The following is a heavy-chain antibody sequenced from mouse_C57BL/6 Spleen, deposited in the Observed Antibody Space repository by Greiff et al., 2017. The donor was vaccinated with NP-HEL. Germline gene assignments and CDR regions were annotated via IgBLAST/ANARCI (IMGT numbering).Heavy chain of an antibody. Sequence: LQQSGGGLVQPGGSMKLSCAASGFTFSDAWMDWVRQSPEKGLEWVAEIRNKANNHATYYAESVKGRFTISRDDSKSSVYLQMNSLRAEDTGIYYCTTVVATEAMDYWGQGTSVTVSS. V-gene: IGHV6-6*01. CDR3: TTVVATEAMDY. CDR1: GFTFSDAW. CDR2: IRNKANNHAT. D-gene: IGHD1-1*01. J-gene: IGHJ4*01.